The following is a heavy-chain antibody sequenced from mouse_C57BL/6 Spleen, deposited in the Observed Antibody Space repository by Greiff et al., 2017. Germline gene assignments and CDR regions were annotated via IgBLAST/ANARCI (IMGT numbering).Heavy chain of an antibody. V-gene: IGHV1-5*01. CDR1: GYTFTSYW. Sequence: VQLQQSGTVLARPGASVKMSCKTSGYTFTSYWMHWVKQRPGQGLEWIGAIYPGNSDTSYNQKFKGKAKLTAVTSASTAYIELSVLTNEDTAVYDCTRRRLLRYFDVWGTGTTVTVSS. J-gene: IGHJ1*03. D-gene: IGHD2-3*01. CDR2: IYPGNSDT. CDR3: TRRRLLRYFDV.